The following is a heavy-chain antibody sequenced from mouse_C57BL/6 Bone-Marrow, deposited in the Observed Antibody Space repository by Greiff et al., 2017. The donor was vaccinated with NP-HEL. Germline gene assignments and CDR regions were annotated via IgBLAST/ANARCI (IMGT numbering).Heavy chain of an antibody. CDR1: GFSLTSYG. CDR2: IWSGGST. Sequence: VHLVESGPGLVQPSQSLSITCTVSGFSLTSYGVHWVRQPPGKGLEWLGVIWSGGSTDYNAAFISRLSISKDNSKSQVFFKMNSLQADDTAIYYCAKNPDYYGSSPYFDYWGQGTTLTVSS. V-gene: IGHV2-4*01. CDR3: AKNPDYYGSSPYFDY. J-gene: IGHJ2*01. D-gene: IGHD1-1*01.